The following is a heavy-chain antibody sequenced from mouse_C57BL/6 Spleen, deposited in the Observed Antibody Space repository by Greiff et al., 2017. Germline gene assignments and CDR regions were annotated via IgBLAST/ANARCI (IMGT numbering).Heavy chain of an antibody. CDR1: GFTFSDAW. J-gene: IGHJ2*01. V-gene: IGHV6-6*01. CDR3: TRGTWIYFDY. D-gene: IGHD3-3*01. CDR2: IRNKANNHAT. Sequence: EVKVVESGGGLVQPGGSMKLSCAASGFTFSDAWMDWVRQSPEKGLEWVAEIRNKANNHATYYAESVKGRFTISRDDSKSSVYLQMNSLRAEDTGIYYCTRGTWIYFDYWGQGTTLTVSS.